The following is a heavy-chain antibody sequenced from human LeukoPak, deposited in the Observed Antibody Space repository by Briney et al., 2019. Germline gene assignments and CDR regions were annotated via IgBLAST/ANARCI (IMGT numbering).Heavy chain of an antibody. CDR2: INSDGSST. J-gene: IGHJ6*03. CDR3: ARKYYDFWSGSLYMDV. V-gene: IGHV3-74*01. Sequence: QPGGSLRLSCAASGFTFSSYWMHWVRQAPGKGLVWVSRINSDGSSTSYADSVKGRFTISRDNAKNTLYLQMNSLRAEDTAVYYCARKYYDFWSGSLYMDVWGKGTTVTVSS. D-gene: IGHD3-3*01. CDR1: GFTFSSYW.